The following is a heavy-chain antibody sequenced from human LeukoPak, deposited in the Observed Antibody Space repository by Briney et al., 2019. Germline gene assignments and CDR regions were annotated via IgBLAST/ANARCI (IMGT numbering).Heavy chain of an antibody. CDR1: GYTFTGYY. D-gene: IGHD6-13*01. Sequence: GASVKVSCKASGYTFTGYYMHWVRQAPGQGLEWMGWINPNSGGTNYAQKFQGRVTMTRDTSISTAYMELSRLRSDDTAVYYCARSGVAAAGTSSVFDYWGQGTLVTVSS. J-gene: IGHJ4*02. CDR3: ARSGVAAAGTSSVFDY. V-gene: IGHV1-2*02. CDR2: INPNSGGT.